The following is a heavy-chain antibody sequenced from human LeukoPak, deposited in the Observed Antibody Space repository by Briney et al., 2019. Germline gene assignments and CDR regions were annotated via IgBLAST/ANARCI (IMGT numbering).Heavy chain of an antibody. J-gene: IGHJ4*02. V-gene: IGHV4-30-4*01. D-gene: IGHD2-15*01. CDR3: ARAGYCSGGSCLGADY. Sequence: SETLSLTCTVSGGSISGADYYWSWIRQPPGKGLKWIGNTYYSGSTYYNPSLKSRVTISVDTSKNQFPLKLSSVTAADTAVYYCARAGYCSGGSCLGADYWGQGTLVTVSS. CDR1: GGSISGADYY. CDR2: TYYSGST.